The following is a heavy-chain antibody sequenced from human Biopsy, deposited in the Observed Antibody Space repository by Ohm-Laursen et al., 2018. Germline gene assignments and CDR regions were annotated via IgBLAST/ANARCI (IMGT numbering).Heavy chain of an antibody. V-gene: IGHV4-4*07. D-gene: IGHD1-26*01. CDR3: ARDEGLLRAFDI. J-gene: IGHJ3*02. CDR1: GGSISSYY. Sequence: TLSLTCTVSGGSISSYYWNWIRQPPGKGLEWIGRIYSNGNTNYNPSLKSRVSMSVDTSKNHFSLNLTSVTAADTAVYYCARDEGLLRAFDIWGQGTLGTVSS. CDR2: IYSNGNT.